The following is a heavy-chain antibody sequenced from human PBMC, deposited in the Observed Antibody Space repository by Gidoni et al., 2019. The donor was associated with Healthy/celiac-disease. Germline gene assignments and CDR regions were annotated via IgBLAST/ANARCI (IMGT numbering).Heavy chain of an antibody. Sequence: QVQLQPWGAGLLKPSETLSLTCAVYGGSFSGYYWSWIRQPPGKGLEWIGEINHSGSTNYNPSLKSRVTISVDTSKNQFSLKLSSVTAADTAVYYCARFYYYYGMDVWGQGTTVTVSS. V-gene: IGHV4-34*01. CDR1: GGSFSGYY. CDR2: INHSGST. J-gene: IGHJ6*02. CDR3: ARFYYYYGMDV.